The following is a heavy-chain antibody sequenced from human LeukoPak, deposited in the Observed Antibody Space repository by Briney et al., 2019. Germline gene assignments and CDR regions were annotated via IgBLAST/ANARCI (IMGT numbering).Heavy chain of an antibody. CDR3: ARDAVVILYFDY. D-gene: IGHD3-22*01. J-gene: IGHJ4*02. V-gene: IGHV3-23*01. CDR1: GFTFSSYA. Sequence: PSGGSLRLSCAASGFTFSSYAMSWVRQAPGKGLEWVSAISGSGGSTYYADSVKGRFTISRDNSKNTLYLQMNSLRAEDTAVYYCARDAVVILYFDYWGQGTLVTVSS. CDR2: ISGSGGST.